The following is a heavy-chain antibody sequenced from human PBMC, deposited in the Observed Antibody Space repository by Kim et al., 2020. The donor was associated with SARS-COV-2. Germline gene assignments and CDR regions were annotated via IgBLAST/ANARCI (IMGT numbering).Heavy chain of an antibody. CDR1: GYTFSSYT. Sequence: ASVKVSCKTSGYTFSSYTIHWVRQAPGHGLEWMGWIDTANGDTKYSQNFQGTVTITSDTSASTVYMEVSSLRSEDTSLYYCAREFVANRVGPTGDYSYHYGMDV. J-gene: IGHJ6*01. CDR2: IDTANGDT. V-gene: IGHV1-3*04. CDR3: AREFVANRVGPTGDYSYHYGMDV. D-gene: IGHD1-26*01.